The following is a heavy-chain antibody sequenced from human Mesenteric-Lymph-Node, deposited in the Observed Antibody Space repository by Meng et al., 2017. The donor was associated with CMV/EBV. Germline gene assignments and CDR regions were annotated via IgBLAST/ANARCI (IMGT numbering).Heavy chain of an antibody. CDR3: ARGPYDFWSGYSPKYYYYGMDD. CDR1: GYTFTSYY. D-gene: IGHD3-3*01. CDR2: INPSGGST. J-gene: IGHJ6*02. Sequence: ASVKVSCKASGYTFTSYYMHWVRQAPGQGLEWMGIINPSGGSTSYAQKFQGRVTMTRDTSTSTVYIELSRLRSEDTAVYYCARGPYDFWSGYSPKYYYYGMDDWGQGTTVTVSS. V-gene: IGHV1-46*01.